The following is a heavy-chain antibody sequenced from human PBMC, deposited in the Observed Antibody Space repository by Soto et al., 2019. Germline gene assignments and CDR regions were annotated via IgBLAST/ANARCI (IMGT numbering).Heavy chain of an antibody. Sequence: QPGGSLRLSCAVSGLTFSNYAMHWVRQAPGKGLEWVAVISKDGRNEYYADSVKGRFTISRDNSKNTLFLQMNGLRSEDTAVYYCARDRRNYDSSAPHAHWGQGTQVTVSS. CDR1: GLTFSNYA. D-gene: IGHD3-22*01. J-gene: IGHJ4*02. V-gene: IGHV3-30*04. CDR2: ISKDGRNE. CDR3: ARDRRNYDSSAPHAH.